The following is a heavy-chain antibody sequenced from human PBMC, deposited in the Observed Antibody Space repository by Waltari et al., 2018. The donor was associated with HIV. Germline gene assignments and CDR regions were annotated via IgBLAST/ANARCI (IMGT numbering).Heavy chain of an antibody. CDR1: GSPIYTDYY. D-gene: IGHD2-15*01. V-gene: IGHV4-38-2*01. CDR3: ARAKVVPALFEL. Sequence: QVQLQESGPGLVRPSETLSLTCVVYGSPIYTDYYCGWIRPPPGKGLEWIGSASHSGGTFHKASLKSRVTMSVDRSKNQFSLKMSSVTAADTAVYYCARAKVVPALFELWGRGTLVTVSS. CDR2: ASHSGGT. J-gene: IGHJ2*01.